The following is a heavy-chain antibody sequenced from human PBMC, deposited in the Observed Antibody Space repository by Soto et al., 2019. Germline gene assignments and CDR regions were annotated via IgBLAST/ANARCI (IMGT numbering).Heavy chain of an antibody. J-gene: IGHJ6*02. CDR2: INAGNGNT. CDR1: GYTFTSYA. V-gene: IGHV1-3*01. Sequence: ASVKVSCKASGYTFTSYAMHWVRQAPGQRLEWMGWINAGNGNTKHSQKLQGRVTITRDTSASTAYMELSSLRSDDTAVYYCAREGQAPYYYYGMDVWGQGTAVTVSS. CDR3: AREGQAPYYYYGMDV.